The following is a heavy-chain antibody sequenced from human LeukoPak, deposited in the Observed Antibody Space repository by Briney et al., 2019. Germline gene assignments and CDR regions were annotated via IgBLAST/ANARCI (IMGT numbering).Heavy chain of an antibody. Sequence: GRSLRLSCAASGFTFSSYAMHWVRQAPGKGLEWVAVISYDGSNKYYADSVKGRFTISRDNSKNTLYLQMNSLRAEDTAVDYCASDSSGYYHYMDVWGKGTTVTVSS. CDR3: ASDSSGYYHYMDV. CDR2: ISYDGSNK. V-gene: IGHV3-30*04. D-gene: IGHD3-22*01. J-gene: IGHJ6*03. CDR1: GFTFSSYA.